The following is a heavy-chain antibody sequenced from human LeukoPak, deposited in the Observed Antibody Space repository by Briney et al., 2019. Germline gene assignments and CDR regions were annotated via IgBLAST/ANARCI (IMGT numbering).Heavy chain of an antibody. Sequence: PSETLSLTCTVSGDSISSYYWSWIRQPPGKGLEWIGYIYTSGGTNYIPSLKGRVTVSIDTSKNQFSLKLSSVTAADSAVYYCARLTRLSTSPDRYYLDYWGQGTLVTVSS. CDR2: IYTSGGT. CDR3: ARLTRLSTSPDRYYLDY. J-gene: IGHJ4*02. D-gene: IGHD6-6*01. V-gene: IGHV4-4*09. CDR1: GDSISSYY.